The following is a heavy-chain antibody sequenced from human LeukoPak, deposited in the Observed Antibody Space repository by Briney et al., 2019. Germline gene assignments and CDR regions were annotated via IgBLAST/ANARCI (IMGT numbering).Heavy chain of an antibody. CDR1: GFTFDDYA. Sequence: QAGGSLRLSCAASGFTFDDYAMHWVRQAPGKGLEWVSGISWNSGSIGYADSVKGRFTISRDNAKNSLYLQMNSLRAEDTAVYYCARDPTSSWETAFDIWGQGTTVTVSS. CDR3: ARDPTSSWETAFDI. D-gene: IGHD1-26*01. V-gene: IGHV3-9*01. J-gene: IGHJ3*02. CDR2: ISWNSGSI.